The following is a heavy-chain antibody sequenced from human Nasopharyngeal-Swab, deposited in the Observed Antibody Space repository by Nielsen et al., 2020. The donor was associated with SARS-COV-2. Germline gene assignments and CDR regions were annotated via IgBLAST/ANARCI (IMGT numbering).Heavy chain of an antibody. D-gene: IGHD1-1*01. V-gene: IGHV3-9*01. J-gene: IGHJ6*02. CDR3: ATIPGTPYYYYGMDV. Sequence: SLRLSCAASGFTFDDYAMHWVRQAPGKGLEWVSGISWNSGSIGYADSVKGRFTISRDNAKNSLYLQMNSLRAEDTALYYCATIPGTPYYYYGMDVWGQGTTVTVSS. CDR1: GFTFDDYA. CDR2: ISWNSGSI.